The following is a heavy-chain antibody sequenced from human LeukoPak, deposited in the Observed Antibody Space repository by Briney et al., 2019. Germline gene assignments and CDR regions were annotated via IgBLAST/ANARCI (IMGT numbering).Heavy chain of an antibody. Sequence: SETLSLTCAVSGYSLSRGSYWGWIRQPPGKGLEWIGSVYHSGSAYYNPSLKSRVTISVDTSKNQFSLKLTSVTAADTAVYYCAVGLHSGQFAFDIWGQGTTVTVSS. CDR3: AVGLHSGQFAFDI. CDR2: VYHSGSA. D-gene: IGHD5-24*01. V-gene: IGHV4-38-2*01. J-gene: IGHJ3*02. CDR1: GYSLSRGSY.